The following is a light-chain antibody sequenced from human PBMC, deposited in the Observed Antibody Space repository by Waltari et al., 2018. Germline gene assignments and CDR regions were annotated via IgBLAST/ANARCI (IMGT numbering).Light chain of an antibody. CDR3: AAWDDSLNGYV. V-gene: IGLV1-44*01. CDR2: SNN. Sequence: QSVLTQPPSASGTPGQRVTISCSGSGSNIGSNSVNWFQQVPGTAPKLLIYSNNQWPSGVPDRFSGSKSGTSASLAISGLQSEDEADYYYAAWDDSLNGYVFGTGTKVTVL. J-gene: IGLJ1*01. CDR1: GSNIGSNS.